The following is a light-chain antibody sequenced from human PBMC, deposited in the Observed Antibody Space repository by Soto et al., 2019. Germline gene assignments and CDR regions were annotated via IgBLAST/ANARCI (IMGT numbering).Light chain of an antibody. CDR3: QQYGSSPT. Sequence: EIVLTQSPGTLSLSPGEIATLSFRASQSVSNNYLAWYQQKPGQAPRLLIYGASNRATGIPDRFSGSGSGTDFTLTISRLEPEDFAVYYCQQYGSSPTFGQGTRLEIK. CDR2: GAS. J-gene: IGKJ5*01. CDR1: QSVSNNY. V-gene: IGKV3-20*01.